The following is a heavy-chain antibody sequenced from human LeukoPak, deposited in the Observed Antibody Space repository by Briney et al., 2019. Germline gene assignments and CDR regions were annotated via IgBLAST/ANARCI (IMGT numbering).Heavy chain of an antibody. CDR2: IYTSGST. CDR1: GGSISSYY. V-gene: IGHV4-4*07. J-gene: IGHJ4*02. D-gene: IGHD3-10*01. Sequence: SETLSLTCTVSGGSISSYYWSWIRQPAGKGLEWIGRIYTSGSTNYNPSLKSRVTISVDTSKNQFSLKLSSVTAADTAVYCCARGSRVRGVINWGQGTLVTVSS. CDR3: ARGSRVRGVIN.